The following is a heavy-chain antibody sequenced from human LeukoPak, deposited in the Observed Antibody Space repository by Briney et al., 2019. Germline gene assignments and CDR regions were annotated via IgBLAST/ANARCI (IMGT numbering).Heavy chain of an antibody. CDR2: IYYSGST. J-gene: IGHJ3*02. D-gene: IGHD3-3*01. CDR3: ARERARGHITIFGVVMDGGYDAFDI. Sequence: PSETLSLTCTVSGGSISSGDYYWSWIRQPPGKGLEWIGYIYYSGSTYYNPSLKSRVTISVDTSKNQFSLKLSSVTAADTAVYYCARERARGHITIFGVVMDGGYDAFDIWGQGTMVTVSS. CDR1: GGSISSGDYY. V-gene: IGHV4-30-4*01.